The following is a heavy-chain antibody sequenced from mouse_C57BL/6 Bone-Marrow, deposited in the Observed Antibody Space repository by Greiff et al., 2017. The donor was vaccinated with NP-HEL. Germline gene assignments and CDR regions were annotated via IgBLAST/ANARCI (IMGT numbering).Heavy chain of an antibody. D-gene: IGHD3-2*02. V-gene: IGHV1-50*01. Sequence: QVQLQQPGAELVKPGASVKLSCKASGYTFTSYWVQWVKQRPGQGLEWIGEIDPSDGYTNYNQKFKGKATLTVDTSSSTAYMQLSSLTSVDSAVYYCARGETAQATRFAYWGQGTLVTVSA. CDR1: GYTFTSYW. CDR3: ARGETAQATRFAY. CDR2: IDPSDGYT. J-gene: IGHJ3*01.